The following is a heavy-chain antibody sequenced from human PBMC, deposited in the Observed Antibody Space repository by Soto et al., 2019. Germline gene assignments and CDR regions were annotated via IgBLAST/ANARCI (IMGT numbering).Heavy chain of an antibody. CDR1: GFTFSSYW. CDR3: ARDYPKYRIAAPLDY. J-gene: IGHJ4*02. Sequence: GGSLRLSCAASGFTFSSYWMSWVRQAPGKGLEWVANIKQDGSEKYYVDSVKGRFTISRDNAKNSLYLQMNSLRAEDTAVYYCARDYPKYRIAAPLDYWGQGTLVTVSS. D-gene: IGHD6-13*01. V-gene: IGHV3-7*01. CDR2: IKQDGSEK.